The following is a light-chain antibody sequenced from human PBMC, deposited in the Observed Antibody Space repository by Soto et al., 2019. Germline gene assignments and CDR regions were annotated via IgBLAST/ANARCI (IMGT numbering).Light chain of an antibody. CDR1: QSLTSSY. J-gene: IGKJ1*01. V-gene: IGKV3-20*01. Sequence: EIVLTQSPGTLSLSPGERATLSCRASQSLTSSYLAWYQQKPGQSPRLLIYGASRMATGIPDRFSGSGSGTDFTLTISRLEPEDFAVYYCRQYDASLWTFGQGTKVEIK. CDR2: GAS. CDR3: RQYDASLWT.